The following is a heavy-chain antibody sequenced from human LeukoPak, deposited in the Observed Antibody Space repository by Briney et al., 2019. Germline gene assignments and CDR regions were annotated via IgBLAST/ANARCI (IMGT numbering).Heavy chain of an antibody. CDR2: ISAYNGNT. V-gene: IGHV1-18*01. CDR1: GYTFTSYG. Sequence: ASVKVSCKASGYTFTSYGISWVRQAPGQGLEWMGWISAYNGNTNYAQKLQGRVTMTTDTSTSTAYMELRSLRSDDTAVYYCARETRDTAMVYHYYYMDVWGKGTTVTVSS. J-gene: IGHJ6*03. D-gene: IGHD5-18*01. CDR3: ARETRDTAMVYHYYYMDV.